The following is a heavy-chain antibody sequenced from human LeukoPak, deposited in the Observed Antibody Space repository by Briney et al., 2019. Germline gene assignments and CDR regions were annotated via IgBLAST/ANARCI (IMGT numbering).Heavy chain of an antibody. CDR2: IYPGDSDT. CDR1: GYSFTSYW. J-gene: IGHJ4*02. V-gene: IGHV5-51*01. D-gene: IGHD3-3*01. Sequence: GESLKISCKGPGYSFTSYWIGWVRQMPGKGLEWMGIIYPGDSDTRYSPSFQGQVTISADKSISTAYLQWSSLKASDTAMYYCARSDYDFWSGYRVDYWGQGTLVTVSS. CDR3: ARSDYDFWSGYRVDY.